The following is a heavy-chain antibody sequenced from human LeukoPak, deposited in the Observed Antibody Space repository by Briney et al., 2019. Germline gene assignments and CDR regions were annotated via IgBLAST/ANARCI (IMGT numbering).Heavy chain of an antibody. Sequence: SETLSLTCAVYGGSFSGYYWSWIRQPPGKGLEWIGEINHSGSTNYNPSLKSRVTISVDTSKNQSSLKLSSVTAADTAVYYCARERGGGPLRSFDYWGQGTLVTVSS. D-gene: IGHD3-16*01. CDR2: INHSGST. CDR1: GGSFSGYY. J-gene: IGHJ4*02. V-gene: IGHV4-34*01. CDR3: ARERGGGPLRSFDY.